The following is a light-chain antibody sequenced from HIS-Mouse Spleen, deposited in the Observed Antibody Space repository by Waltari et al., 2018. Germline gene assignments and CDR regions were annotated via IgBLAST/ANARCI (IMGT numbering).Light chain of an antibody. V-gene: IGLV3-25*03. CDR2: KDS. Sequence: SYELTQPPSVSVSPGQTARITCSGDALPKQYAYWYQQKPGQAPVLGIYKDSERPSGIPERFSGSSSGTTVTLTISGVQAEDEADYYCQSADSSGTYFYVFGTGTKVTVL. CDR3: QSADSSGTYFYV. J-gene: IGLJ1*01. CDR1: ALPKQY.